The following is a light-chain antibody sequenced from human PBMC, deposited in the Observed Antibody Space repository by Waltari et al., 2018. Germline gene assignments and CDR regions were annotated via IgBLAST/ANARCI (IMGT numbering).Light chain of an antibody. CDR1: QNIGDY. V-gene: IGKV3-11*01. Sequence: VLTQSPATLSLSPGDRATLSCRASQNIGDYLAWYQQKPGQAPRLLISAASNRATGVSARFSGSGSGTDFTLTISSLEPEDFAVYYCQNRRDWPLLTFGGGTKVEIK. CDR3: QNRRDWPLLT. J-gene: IGKJ4*01. CDR2: AAS.